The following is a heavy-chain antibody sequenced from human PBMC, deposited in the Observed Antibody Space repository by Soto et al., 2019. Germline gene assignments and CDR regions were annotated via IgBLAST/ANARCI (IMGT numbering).Heavy chain of an antibody. D-gene: IGHD4-4*01. CDR2: IYWDDDK. CDR3: AHGRDVYNKGAFDY. Sequence: QITLKESGPTLVKPTQTLTLTCTFSGFTLNTDGVGVAWIRQPPGKALEWLAVIYWDDDKRYSPSLKTRLTSTKDTSKNQVVLTMTNMDPVDTATYYCAHGRDVYNKGAFDYWGQGTLVTVSS. V-gene: IGHV2-5*02. J-gene: IGHJ4*02. CDR1: GFTLNTDGVG.